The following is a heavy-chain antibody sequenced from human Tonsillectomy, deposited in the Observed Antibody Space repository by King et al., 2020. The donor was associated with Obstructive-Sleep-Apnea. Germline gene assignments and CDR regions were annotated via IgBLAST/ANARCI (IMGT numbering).Heavy chain of an antibody. V-gene: IGHV5-51*01. D-gene: IGHD3-22*01. CDR3: ARKHYYVSTVYSLLDY. CDR2: IYPGDSDT. CDR1: GYTFTNYY. J-gene: IGHJ4*02. Sequence: QLVQSGAEVKKPGESLKISCKGSGYTFTNYYIVWVRQMPGKALEWMGIIYPGDSDTRYSPSFQGQVTISADKSISTAYLQWNSLKASDTAMYFCARKHYYVSTVYSLLDYWGQEPLVTVSS.